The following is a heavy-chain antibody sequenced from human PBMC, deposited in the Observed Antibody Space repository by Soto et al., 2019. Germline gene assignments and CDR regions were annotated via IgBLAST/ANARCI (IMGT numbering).Heavy chain of an antibody. V-gene: IGHV3-48*01. CDR1: GFPFSIYS. J-gene: IGHJ4*02. D-gene: IGHD6-19*01. CDR2: ITSDTNTI. CDR3: ARSVEGHFDY. Sequence: EVQLVESGGGLVQPGGSLRLTCVASGFPFSIYSMNWVRQAPGKGLEWSSYITSDTNTIKYAGSVKGRFTITRDNPKNLVYRPTNRLRGADTALYFCARSVEGHFDYWGQGAVVTVS.